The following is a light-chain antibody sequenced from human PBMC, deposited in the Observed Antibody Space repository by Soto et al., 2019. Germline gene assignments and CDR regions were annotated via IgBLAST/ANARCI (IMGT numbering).Light chain of an antibody. CDR2: AAS. Sequence: DIQMTQSPSSLSASVGNRVTITCRASQGISNYLAWYQQKPGKVPKLLIYAASTLQSGVPSRFSGSGSGTDFTLTITSLHPEDVATYYCQKYSSARWTFGQGTRWIS. CDR3: QKYSSARWT. V-gene: IGKV1-27*01. CDR1: QGISNY. J-gene: IGKJ1*01.